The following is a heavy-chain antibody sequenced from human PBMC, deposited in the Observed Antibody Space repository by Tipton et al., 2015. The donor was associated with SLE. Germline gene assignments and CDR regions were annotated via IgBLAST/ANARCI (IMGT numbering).Heavy chain of an antibody. CDR2: IYYSGST. V-gene: IGHV4-61*01. Sequence: TLSLTCTVSGGSVSSGSYYWSWIRQPPGKGLEWIRYIYYSGSTTYNPSLKSRVTISVDTSKNQFSLKLSSVTAADTAVYYCASCGYDSSGYSPHAFDLWGQGTMVTVSS. CDR3: ASCGYDSSGYSPHAFDL. CDR1: GGSVSSGSYY. D-gene: IGHD3-22*01. J-gene: IGHJ3*01.